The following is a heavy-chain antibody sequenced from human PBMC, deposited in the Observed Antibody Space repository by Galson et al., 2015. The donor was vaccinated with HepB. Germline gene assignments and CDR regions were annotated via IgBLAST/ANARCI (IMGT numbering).Heavy chain of an antibody. CDR1: GFTFSNAW. CDR2: IKSKTDGGTT. D-gene: IGHD1-26*01. J-gene: IGHJ3*02. Sequence: SLRLSCAASGFTFSNAWMSWVRQAPGKGLEWVGRIKSKTDGGTTDYAAPAKGRFTISRDDSKNTLYLQMNSLKTEDTAVYYCTTGTGGSYEAADAFDIWGQGTMVTVSS. CDR3: TTGTGGSYEAADAFDI. V-gene: IGHV3-15*01.